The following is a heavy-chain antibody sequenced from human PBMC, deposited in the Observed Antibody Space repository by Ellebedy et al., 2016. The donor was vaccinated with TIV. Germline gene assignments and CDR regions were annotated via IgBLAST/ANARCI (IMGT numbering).Heavy chain of an antibody. CDR1: GFNFTRYG. Sequence: GESLKISXAASGFNFTRYGKHWVRQAPGKGLDWVAVIWYDGSIKFYGDSVKGRFTISRDNSKNMLYLQMNSLRAEDTAVYYCVRGEPIADYWGQGILVTVSS. D-gene: IGHD1-14*01. V-gene: IGHV3-33*01. CDR2: IWYDGSIK. CDR3: VRGEPIADY. J-gene: IGHJ4*02.